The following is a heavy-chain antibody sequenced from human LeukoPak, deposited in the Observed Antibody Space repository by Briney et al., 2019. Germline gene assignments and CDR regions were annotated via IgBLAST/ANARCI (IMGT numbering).Heavy chain of an antibody. CDR2: VTPHNGAA. D-gene: IGHD6-19*01. Sequence: GASVKVSCKASGYIFNIYGISWVRQAPGQGLEWMGWVTPHNGAANYAQNFQGRVTMTTDTSTSTAYMELRSLRSDDTATYYCATGPGYSSGWYSYWGQGTLVTVSS. CDR3: ATGPGYSSGWYSY. J-gene: IGHJ4*02. V-gene: IGHV1-18*01. CDR1: GYIFNIYG.